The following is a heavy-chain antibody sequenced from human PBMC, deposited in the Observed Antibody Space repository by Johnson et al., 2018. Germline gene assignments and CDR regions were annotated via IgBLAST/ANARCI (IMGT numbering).Heavy chain of an antibody. CDR2: ISYDATNK. V-gene: IGHV3-30*04. Sequence: QVQLVESGGGVVQPGRSLRLSCAASGFTFSTFAMNWVRQPPGKGLEWLALISYDATNKNYAHSVKGRFTISRDNLKDTVSLQMDNLTSEDTAVYYCARAPGIVGGTYFDSWGQGTLVTVSS. J-gene: IGHJ4*02. CDR3: ARAPGIVGGTYFDS. CDR1: GFTFSTFA. D-gene: IGHD1-26*01.